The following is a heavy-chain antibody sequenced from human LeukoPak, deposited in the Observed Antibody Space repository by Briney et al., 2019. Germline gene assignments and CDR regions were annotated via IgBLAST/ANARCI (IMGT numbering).Heavy chain of an antibody. Sequence: SETLSLTCTVSGYSITYYYWSWIRQPPGKGLEWIGFIHYSGSTNYNPSLKSRVTISLDTSKNQFSLKLNSVTAADTAVYYCARDEISVIRGVNRGGWFDPWGQGTLVTVSS. CDR1: GYSITYYY. J-gene: IGHJ5*02. V-gene: IGHV4-59*12. CDR2: IHYSGST. D-gene: IGHD3-10*01. CDR3: ARDEISVIRGVNRGGWFDP.